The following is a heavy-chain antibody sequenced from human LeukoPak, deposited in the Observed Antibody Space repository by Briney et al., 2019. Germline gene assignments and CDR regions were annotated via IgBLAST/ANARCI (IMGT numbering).Heavy chain of an antibody. CDR2: IKQDGRDK. D-gene: IGHD3-22*01. J-gene: IGHJ5*02. Sequence: GGSLRLSCAASGFTFSSYWMSWVRQAPGKGLEWVANIKQDGRDKYYVDSVKGRFTISRYNAKNSLYLQMNSLRAEDTAVYYCARDSPHYYDSSGYWFDPWGQGTLVTVSS. V-gene: IGHV3-7*01. CDR1: GFTFSSYW. CDR3: ARDSPHYYDSSGYWFDP.